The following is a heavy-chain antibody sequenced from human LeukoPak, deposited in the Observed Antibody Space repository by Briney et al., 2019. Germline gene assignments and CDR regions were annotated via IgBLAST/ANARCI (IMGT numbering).Heavy chain of an antibody. V-gene: IGHV1-69*10. CDR2: IIPIVGIA. D-gene: IGHD5-24*01. CDR1: GGTFSSYA. CDR3: ARDGEMATIYFDY. Sequence: SVKLSRKASGGTFSSYALSWVRQATGQGLEWIGAIIPIVGIANYAQKFQGRVTITADKSTSTAYMELSSLRSEDTAVYYCARDGEMATIYFDYRGQGNLVTVSS. J-gene: IGHJ4*02.